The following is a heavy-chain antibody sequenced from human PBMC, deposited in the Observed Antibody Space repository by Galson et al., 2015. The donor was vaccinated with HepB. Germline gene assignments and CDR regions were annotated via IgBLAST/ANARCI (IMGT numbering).Heavy chain of an antibody. CDR1: GFTFSSYS. D-gene: IGHD3-22*01. J-gene: IGHJ4*02. CDR2: ISSSSSYI. Sequence: SLRLSCAASGFTFSSYSMNWVRQAPGKGLEWVSSISSSSSYIYYADSVKGRFTISRDNAKNSLYLQMNSLRAEDTAVYYCARGDSSGYYVDYWGQGTLVTVSS. CDR3: ARGDSSGYYVDY. V-gene: IGHV3-21*01.